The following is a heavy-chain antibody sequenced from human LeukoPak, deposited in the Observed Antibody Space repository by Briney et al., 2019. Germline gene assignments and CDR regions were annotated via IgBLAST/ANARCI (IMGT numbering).Heavy chain of an antibody. CDR1: GGSFSGYY. V-gene: IGHV4-59*01. J-gene: IGHJ4*02. CDR2: IYFSGST. Sequence: SETLSLTCAVYGGSFSGYYWSWIRQPPGKGLEWIGYIYFSGSTNYNPSLKSRVTISVDTSKNQFSLRLTSMTPADTAVYYCARGGTYWDFWGQGTLVTVSS. CDR3: ARGGTYWDF.